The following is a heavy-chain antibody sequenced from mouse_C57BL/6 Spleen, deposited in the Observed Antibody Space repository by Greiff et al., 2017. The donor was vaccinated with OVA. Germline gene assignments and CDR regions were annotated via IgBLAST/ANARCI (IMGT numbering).Heavy chain of an antibody. J-gene: IGHJ3*01. CDR1: GYTFTSYW. CDR2: IDPSDSYT. CDR3: ARDWDGGFAY. Sequence: VQLQQPGAELVRPGTSVKLSCKASGYTFTSYWMHWVKQRPGQGLEWIGVIDPSDSYTNYNQKFKGKATLTVDTSSSTAYMQLSSLTSEDSAVYYCARDWDGGFAYWGQGTLVTVSA. D-gene: IGHD4-1*01. V-gene: IGHV1-59*01.